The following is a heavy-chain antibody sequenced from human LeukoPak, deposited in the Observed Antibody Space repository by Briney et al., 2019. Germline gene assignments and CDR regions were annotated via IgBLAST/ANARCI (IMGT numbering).Heavy chain of an antibody. V-gene: IGHV1-18*01. D-gene: IGHD6-13*01. CDR1: GYTFPSYG. Sequence: ASVKVSCKASGYTFPSYGINWVRQAPGQGLEWMGWISAYNGNTNYAQKLQGRVTMTTDTSTSTAYMELRSLRSDDTAVYYCARTPRRIAAAGSYYYYGMDVWGQGTTVTVSS. CDR3: ARTPRRIAAAGSYYYYGMDV. J-gene: IGHJ6*02. CDR2: ISAYNGNT.